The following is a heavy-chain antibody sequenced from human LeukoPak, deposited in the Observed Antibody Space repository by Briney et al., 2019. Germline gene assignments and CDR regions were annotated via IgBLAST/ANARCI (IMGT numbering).Heavy chain of an antibody. CDR1: GYTFTSYG. CDR3: ARETTDYYDSSGYTPFGY. V-gene: IGHV1-18*01. J-gene: IGHJ4*02. CDR2: ISAYNGNT. Sequence: GASVKVSCKASGYTFTSYGISWVRQAPGQGLEWMGWISAYNGNTNYAQKLQGRVTMTTDTSTSTAYMELRSLRSDDTAVYYCARETTDYYDSSGYTPFGYWGQGTLVTVPS. D-gene: IGHD3-22*01.